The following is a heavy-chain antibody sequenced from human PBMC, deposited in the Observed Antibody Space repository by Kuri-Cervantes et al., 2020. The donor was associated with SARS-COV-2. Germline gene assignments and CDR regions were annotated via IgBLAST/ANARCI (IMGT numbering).Heavy chain of an antibody. V-gene: IGHV3-74*01. Sequence: GGSLRLSCVASGFTFSSYWMHWVRQAPGKGLVWVSRLTNDGSDAIFADSVKGRFTISRDNAKNMLYLYMNSLRADDMAVYYCARDSMTTRDFDYWDQGTLVTVSS. CDR3: ARDSMTTRDFDY. D-gene: IGHD4-11*01. CDR1: GFTFSSYW. J-gene: IGHJ4*02. CDR2: LTNDGSDA.